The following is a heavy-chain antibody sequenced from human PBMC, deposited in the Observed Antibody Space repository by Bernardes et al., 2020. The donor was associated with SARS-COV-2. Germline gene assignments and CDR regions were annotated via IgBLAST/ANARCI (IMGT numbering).Heavy chain of an antibody. D-gene: IGHD3-16*01. Sequence: SETLSLTCAAYIGYLSGYSLNYIRQPPGKGLEWIGEIIHLVGTNYNPSLKSRLTISVDRSKNHFSLRLTSLTAADTAVYFCARSHKGGARFEVWCQGTLVSVSS. CDR2: IIHLVGT. J-gene: IGHJ5*02. V-gene: IGHV4-34*12. CDR3: ARSHKGGARFEV. CDR1: IGYLSGYS.